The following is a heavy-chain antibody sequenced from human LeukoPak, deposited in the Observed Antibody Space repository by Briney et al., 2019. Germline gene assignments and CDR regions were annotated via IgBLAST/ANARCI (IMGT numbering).Heavy chain of an antibody. CDR2: IKHSGST. CDR3: ARGPFLDGSGSYYIYYFDY. D-gene: IGHD3-10*01. Sequence: PSETLSLTCAVYGGSFSGYYWSWIRQPPGKGLEWIGEIKHSGSTNYNPSLKSRVTISVDTSKNQFSLKLSSVTAADTAVYYCARGPFLDGSGSYYIYYFDYWGQGTLVTVSS. V-gene: IGHV4-34*01. J-gene: IGHJ4*02. CDR1: GGSFSGYY.